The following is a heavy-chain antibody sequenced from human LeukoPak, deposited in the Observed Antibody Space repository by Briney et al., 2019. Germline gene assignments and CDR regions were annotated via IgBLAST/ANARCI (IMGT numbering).Heavy chain of an antibody. CDR1: GGSFSDYN. J-gene: IGHJ5*02. V-gene: IGHV4-34*01. CDR3: ARHGALKFSVWGSYRPIDP. D-gene: IGHD3-16*02. CDR2: LNHSGTT. Sequence: SETLSLTCAVYGGSFSDYNWSWIRQPPGKGLEWIGELNHSGTTNYKPSLKSRVTISVDTSKDQFSLKLTSVTAADTAVYYCARHGALKFSVWGSYRPIDPWGQGTLVTVSS.